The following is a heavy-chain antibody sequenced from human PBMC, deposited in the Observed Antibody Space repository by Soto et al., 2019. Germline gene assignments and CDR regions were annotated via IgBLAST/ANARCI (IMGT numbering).Heavy chain of an antibody. CDR3: ARDDLYSSSGPLKFDY. CDR2: ISAYNGNT. Sequence: GASVKVSCKASGYTFTSYGISWVRQAPGQGLEWMGWISAYNGNTNYAQKLQGRVTMTTDTSTSTAYMELRSLRSDDTAVYYCARDDLYSSSGPLKFDYWGEGTLVTVSS. J-gene: IGHJ4*02. D-gene: IGHD6-6*01. V-gene: IGHV1-18*01. CDR1: GYTFTSYG.